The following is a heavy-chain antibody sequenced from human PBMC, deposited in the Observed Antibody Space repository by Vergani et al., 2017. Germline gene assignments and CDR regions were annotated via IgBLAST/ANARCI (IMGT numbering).Heavy chain of an antibody. V-gene: IGHV3-9*01. J-gene: IGHJ2*01. CDR2: INWNSDSI. CDR3: VKDIAASGNYWYFDL. CDR1: GFTFDDYA. D-gene: IGHD6-13*01. Sequence: EVHLVESGGGLVQPGRSLRLSCAASGFTFDDYAMHWVRQATGKGLEWVSGINWNSDSIAYADSVKGRFTISRDNAKNSLYLQMNSLRAEDTALYYCVKDIAASGNYWYFDLWGRGTLVTVSS.